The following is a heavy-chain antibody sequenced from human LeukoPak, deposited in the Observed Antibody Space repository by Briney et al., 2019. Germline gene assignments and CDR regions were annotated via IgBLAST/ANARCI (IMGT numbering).Heavy chain of an antibody. CDR3: ARALGGSYSGEFDP. J-gene: IGHJ5*02. D-gene: IGHD1-26*01. Sequence: SGGSLRLSCAASGFTFSSYSMNWVRQAPGKGLEWVSSISSSSSYIYYADSVKGRFTISRDNAKNSLYLQMNSLRAEDTAVYYCARALGGSYSGEFDPWGQGTLVTVSS. CDR2: ISSSSSYI. V-gene: IGHV3-21*01. CDR1: GFTFSSYS.